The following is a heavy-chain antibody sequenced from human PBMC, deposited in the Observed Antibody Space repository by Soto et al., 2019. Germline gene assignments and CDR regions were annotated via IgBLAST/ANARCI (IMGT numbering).Heavy chain of an antibody. J-gene: IGHJ4*02. CDR3: TRQSETYYDSSGYYFDY. V-gene: IGHV5-10-1*01. CDR2: IDPRDSYA. CDR1: GYSFTNSW. D-gene: IGHD3-22*01. Sequence: GESLKISCKGSGYSFTNSWINWVRQMPGKGLEWMGRIDPRDSYANYSPSFQGHVTISADKSISTAYLQWSSLKASDTAMYYCTRQSETYYDSSGYYFDYWGQGALVTVSS.